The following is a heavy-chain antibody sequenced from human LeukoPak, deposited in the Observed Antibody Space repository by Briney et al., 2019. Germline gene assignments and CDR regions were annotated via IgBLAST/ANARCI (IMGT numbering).Heavy chain of an antibody. CDR3: ARVELLRWGYYYYGMDV. D-gene: IGHD2-15*01. CDR1: GGSINSYY. V-gene: IGHV4-59*12. CDR2: IYYSGST. J-gene: IGHJ6*02. Sequence: PSETLSLTCTVSGGSINSYYWSWIRQPPGKGLQWIGYIYYSGSTNYNPSLKSRVTISVDTSKNQFSLKLSSVTAADTAVYYCARVELLRWGYYYYGMDVWGQGTTVTVSS.